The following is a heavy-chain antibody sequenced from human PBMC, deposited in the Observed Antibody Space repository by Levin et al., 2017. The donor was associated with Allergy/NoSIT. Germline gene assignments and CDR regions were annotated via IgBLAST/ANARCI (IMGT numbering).Heavy chain of an antibody. D-gene: IGHD6-19*01. CDR2: ISSSGSTI. J-gene: IGHJ4*02. CDR3: ARGRIAVFEYYFDY. Sequence: GESLKISCAASGFTFSDYYMSWIRQAPGKGLEWVSYISSSGSTIYYADSVKGRFTISRDNAKNSLYLQMNSLRAEDTAVYYCARGRIAVFEYYFDYWGQGTLVTVSS. V-gene: IGHV3-11*01. CDR1: GFTFSDYY.